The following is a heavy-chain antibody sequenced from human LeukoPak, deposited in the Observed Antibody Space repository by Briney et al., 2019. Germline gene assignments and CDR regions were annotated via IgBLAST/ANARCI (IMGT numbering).Heavy chain of an antibody. J-gene: IGHJ4*02. CDR3: ARGNGGYDFDY. CDR1: GGSISNYY. CDR2: IYTSGST. Sequence: SETLSLTCTVSGGSISNYYWSWIRQPAGKGLEWIGRIYTSGSTNYNPSLKSRVTISVDKSKNQFTLKLSSVTAADTAVYYCARGNGGYDFDYWGQGTLVTVSS. V-gene: IGHV4-4*07. D-gene: IGHD5-12*01.